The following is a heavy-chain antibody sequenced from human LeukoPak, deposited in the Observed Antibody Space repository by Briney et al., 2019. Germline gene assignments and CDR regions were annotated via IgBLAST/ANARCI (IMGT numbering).Heavy chain of an antibody. CDR2: IWYDGSNK. V-gene: IGHV3-33*01. J-gene: IGHJ4*02. CDR1: GFTFRSHG. D-gene: IGHD3-10*01. CDR3: ARDRRGSENYHYFDY. Sequence: GRSLRLSCAASGFTFRSHGMHWVRQAPGKGLEWVAVIWYDGSNKYYADSVKGRFTISRDNSENTLYLEMNSLRAEDTAVYYCARDRRGSENYHYFDYWGQGTLVTVSS.